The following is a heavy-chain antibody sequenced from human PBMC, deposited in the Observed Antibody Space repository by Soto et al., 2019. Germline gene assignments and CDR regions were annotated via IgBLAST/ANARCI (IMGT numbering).Heavy chain of an antibody. CDR3: ARDPIGYGGWFDP. CDR2: IYYSGST. V-gene: IGHV4-59*01. CDR1: GGSISGYY. J-gene: IGHJ5*02. Sequence: SETLSLTCTVSGGSISGYYWSWIRQPPGKGLEWIGYIYYSGSTNYNPSLKSRVTISVDTSKNQFSLKLSSVTAADTAVHYCARDPIGYGGWFDPWGQGTLVTVSS. D-gene: IGHD5-12*01.